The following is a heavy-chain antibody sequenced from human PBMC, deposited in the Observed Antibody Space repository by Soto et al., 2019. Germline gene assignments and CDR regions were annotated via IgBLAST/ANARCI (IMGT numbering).Heavy chain of an antibody. J-gene: IGHJ4*02. CDR2: INPSGGST. CDR1: GYTFTSYY. D-gene: IGHD2-15*01. CDR3: ARVPRRYCSGGSCHSLVSDY. Sequence: GASVKVSCKASGYTFTSYYMHWVRQAPGQGLEWMGIINPSGGSTSYAQKFQGRVTMTRDTSTSTVYMELSSLRSEHTAVYYCARVPRRYCSGGSCHSLVSDYWGQGTLVTVSS. V-gene: IGHV1-46*03.